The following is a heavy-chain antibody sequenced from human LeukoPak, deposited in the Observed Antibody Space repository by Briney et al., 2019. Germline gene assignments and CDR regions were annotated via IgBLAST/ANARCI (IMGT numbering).Heavy chain of an antibody. J-gene: IGHJ5*02. CDR2: INYSGST. Sequence: PSETLSLTCTVSGGSISSDNYQWSWIRRPPGKGLEWIGYINYSGSTYYSPSLKSRVTISVDTSKNQFFLKLSSVTAADTAVYYCARYGSGSTWFDPWGQGTLVTVSS. V-gene: IGHV4-30-4*01. CDR1: GGSISSDNYQ. D-gene: IGHD3-10*01. CDR3: ARYGSGSTWFDP.